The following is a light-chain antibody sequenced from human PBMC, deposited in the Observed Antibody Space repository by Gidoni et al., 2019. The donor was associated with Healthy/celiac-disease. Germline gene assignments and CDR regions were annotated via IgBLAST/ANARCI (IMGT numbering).Light chain of an antibody. J-gene: IGKJ2*01. Sequence: EIVLTQSPATLSLSPGERATLSCRASPGVSSYLAWYQQKPGQAPRLLIYDASNRATGIPARFSGSGSGTDFTLTISSLEPEDFAVYYCQQRGNWPPETFGQXTKLEIK. CDR1: PGVSSY. CDR3: QQRGNWPPET. CDR2: DAS. V-gene: IGKV3-11*01.